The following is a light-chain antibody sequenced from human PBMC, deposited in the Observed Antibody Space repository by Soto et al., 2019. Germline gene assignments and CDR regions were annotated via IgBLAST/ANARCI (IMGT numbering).Light chain of an antibody. J-gene: IGKJ5*01. CDR3: KHPYRLPIT. CDR2: AAY. Sequence: TYRASQSISNNLNWYQQKSGEAPKLLIYAAYSLHSGVPARFSGSGSGTHFTLTISRLQPEDFATCSCKHPYRLPITFGQGTRLEIK. CDR1: QSISNN. V-gene: IGKV1-39*01.